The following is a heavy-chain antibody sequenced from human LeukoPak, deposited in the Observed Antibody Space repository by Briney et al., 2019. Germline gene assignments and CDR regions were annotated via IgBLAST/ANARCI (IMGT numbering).Heavy chain of an antibody. CDR1: GFTFSSYA. Sequence: GGSLRLSCAASGFTFSSYAMSWVRQAPGKGLEWVSAISGSGGSTYYADSVKGRFTISRDNSKNTLYLQMNSLRAENTAVYYCAKVGMRFLYYFDYWGQGTLVTVSS. V-gene: IGHV3-23*01. CDR2: ISGSGGST. D-gene: IGHD2-8*01. J-gene: IGHJ4*02. CDR3: AKVGMRFLYYFDY.